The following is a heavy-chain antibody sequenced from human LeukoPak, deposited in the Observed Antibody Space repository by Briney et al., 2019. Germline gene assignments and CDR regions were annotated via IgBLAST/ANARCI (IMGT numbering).Heavy chain of an antibody. CDR3: ASRSASGSYYI. J-gene: IGHJ4*02. V-gene: IGHV1-2*02. CDR1: GYTFTNHY. D-gene: IGHD3-10*01. Sequence: ASVNVSCKASGYTFTNHYMHWVRQAPGQGLEWMGWIDPNIGDTNYAQKFQGRVTLTRDTSISTAYMEVSSLISDDTAVYYCASRSASGSYYIWGQGTLVSVSS. CDR2: IDPNIGDT.